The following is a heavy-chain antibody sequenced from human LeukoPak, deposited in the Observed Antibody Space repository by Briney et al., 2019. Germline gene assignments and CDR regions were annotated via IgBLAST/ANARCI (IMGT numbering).Heavy chain of an antibody. Sequence: PSETLSLTCTVSGGSISSYYGTWIRQPPGKGLEWIGYLDYCGSTNYNPSLKSRVTISVDTSKNQFSLKLSSVTAADTAVYYCARARYHTEMTYFRTVYYFDYWGQGTLVTVSS. J-gene: IGHJ4*02. V-gene: IGHV4-59*01. D-gene: IGHD2-8*01. CDR2: LDYCGST. CDR3: ARARYHTEMTYFRTVYYFDY. CDR1: GGSISSYY.